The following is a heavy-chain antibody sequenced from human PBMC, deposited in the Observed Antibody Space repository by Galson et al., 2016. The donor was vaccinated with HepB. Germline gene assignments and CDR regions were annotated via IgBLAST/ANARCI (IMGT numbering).Heavy chain of an antibody. Sequence: PALVKPTQTLTLTCTFSGFSLRTSGEGVGWIRQPPGKALEWLALVYWDDYKRYSPSLMSRLPITKDTSNNQVVLTMANMDPVDTGTYYCAHSPTAVSDNFDAFDIWGQGTMVTVSS. D-gene: IGHD6-19*01. V-gene: IGHV2-5*02. CDR3: AHSPTAVSDNFDAFDI. J-gene: IGHJ3*02. CDR2: VYWDDYK. CDR1: GFSLRTSGEG.